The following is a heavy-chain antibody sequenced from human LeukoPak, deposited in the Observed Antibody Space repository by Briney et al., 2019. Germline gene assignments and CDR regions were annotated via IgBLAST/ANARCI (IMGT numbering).Heavy chain of an antibody. Sequence: GGSLRLSCAASGFTFSSYAMSWVRQAPGKGLEWVSAISGSGGSTYYADSVKGRFTISRDNAKNSLYLQMNSLRAEDTAVYYCARVGDSSGWYPHYFDYWGQGTLVTVSS. V-gene: IGHV3-23*01. CDR1: GFTFSSYA. CDR2: ISGSGGST. D-gene: IGHD6-19*01. J-gene: IGHJ4*02. CDR3: ARVGDSSGWYPHYFDY.